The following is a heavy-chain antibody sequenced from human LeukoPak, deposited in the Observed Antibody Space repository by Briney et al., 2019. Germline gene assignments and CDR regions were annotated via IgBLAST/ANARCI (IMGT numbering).Heavy chain of an antibody. Sequence: GGSLRLSCSASGFTFSIYGMHWVRQAPGKGLEYVSAISPNGGRTYYADTVKGRFTISRDNSKNTLYLQMSTLRVEDTAVYYCVKNYYGSETYTGYYLYGMDVWGQGTTVTVSS. D-gene: IGHD3-10*01. V-gene: IGHV3-64D*06. CDR2: ISPNGGRT. J-gene: IGHJ6*02. CDR3: VKNYYGSETYTGYYLYGMDV. CDR1: GFTFSIYG.